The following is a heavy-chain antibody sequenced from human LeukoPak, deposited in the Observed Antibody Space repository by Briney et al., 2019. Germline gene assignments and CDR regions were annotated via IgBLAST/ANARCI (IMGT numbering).Heavy chain of an antibody. CDR2: VYYSVST. CDR1: GGSISSYY. J-gene: IGHJ6*03. V-gene: IGHV4-59*08. Sequence: PSETLSLTCTVSGGSISSYYWTWIRHAPGKGLEGIGYVYYSVSTNYNPSLKSRVSIPQDTSKNQVSLKLSSVTAADTAVYYCARQESGPYHYMDVWGKGTTVTVSS. D-gene: IGHD3-3*01. CDR3: ARQESGPYHYMDV.